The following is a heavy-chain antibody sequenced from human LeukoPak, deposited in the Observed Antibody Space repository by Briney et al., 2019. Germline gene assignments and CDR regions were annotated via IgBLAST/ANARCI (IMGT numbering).Heavy chain of an antibody. CDR1: GGSISSGSYY. D-gene: IGHD3-22*01. CDR3: ARGNRNYYDSSGYQLEPHFDY. J-gene: IGHJ4*02. CDR2: IYTSGST. Sequence: SETLSLTCTVSGGSISSGSYYWSWIRQPAGKGLEWIGRIYTSGSTNYNPSLKSRVTISVATSKNQFSLKLSSVTAADTAVYYCARGNRNYYDSSGYQLEPHFDYWGQGTLVTVSS. V-gene: IGHV4-61*02.